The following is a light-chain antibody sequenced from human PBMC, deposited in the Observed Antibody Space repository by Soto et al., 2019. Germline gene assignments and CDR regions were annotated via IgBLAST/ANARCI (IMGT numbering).Light chain of an antibody. CDR2: AAS. CDR1: QSISSY. V-gene: IGKV1-39*01. Sequence: DIQMTHSPSSLSASVGDRVTITCRASQSISSYLNWYQQKPGKAPKLLIYAASSLQSGVPSRFSGSGSGTNFTLPISSLQPEDFATYYCQQSYSTPLYTFGQGTKVDIK. CDR3: QQSYSTPLYT. J-gene: IGKJ2*01.